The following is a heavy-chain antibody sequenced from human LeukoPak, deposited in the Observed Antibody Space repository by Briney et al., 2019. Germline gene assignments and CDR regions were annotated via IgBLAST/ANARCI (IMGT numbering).Heavy chain of an antibody. J-gene: IGHJ6*03. V-gene: IGHV4-59*11. Sequence: SETLSLTCTVSGGSISSHYWSWIRQPSGKGLEWIGYIYYSGSTNYNPSLKSRVAISVDTSKNQFSLKLSSVTAADTAVYYCAKFGYYYYYMDVWGKGTTVTVSS. CDR2: IYYSGST. CDR3: AKFGYYYYYMDV. D-gene: IGHD3-16*01. CDR1: GGSISSHY.